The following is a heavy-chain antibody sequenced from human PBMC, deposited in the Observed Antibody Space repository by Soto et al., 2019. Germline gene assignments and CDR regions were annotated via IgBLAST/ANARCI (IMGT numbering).Heavy chain of an antibody. J-gene: IGHJ4*02. CDR2: ISYDGSNK. CDR3: AKDNGKELRFLEWLNY. CDR1: GFTFSSYG. V-gene: IGHV3-30*18. D-gene: IGHD3-3*01. Sequence: QVQLVESGGGVVQPGRSLRLSCAASGFTFSSYGMHWVRQAPGKGLEWVAVISYDGSNKYYADSVKGRFTISRDNSKNTLYLQMNSLRAEDTAVYYCAKDNGKELRFLEWLNYWGQGTLDTVSS.